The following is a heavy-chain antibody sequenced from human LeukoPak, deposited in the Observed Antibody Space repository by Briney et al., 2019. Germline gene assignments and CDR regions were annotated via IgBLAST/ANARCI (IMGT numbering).Heavy chain of an antibody. CDR2: INHSGST. D-gene: IGHD2-2*01. CDR3: ARDFFYCSSTSCHDY. V-gene: IGHV4-34*01. Sequence: SETLSLTCAVYGGSFSGYYWSWIRQPPGKGLEWIGEINHSGSTNYNPSLKSRVTISVDTSKNQFSLKLSSVTAADTAVYYCARDFFYCSSTSCHDYWGQGTLVTVSS. CDR1: GGSFSGYY. J-gene: IGHJ4*02.